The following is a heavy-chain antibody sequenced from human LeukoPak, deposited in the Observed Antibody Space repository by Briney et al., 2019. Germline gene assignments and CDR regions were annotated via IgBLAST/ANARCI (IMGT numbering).Heavy chain of an antibody. CDR2: INPNSGGT. V-gene: IGHV1-2*02. D-gene: IGHD1-26*01. J-gene: IGHJ2*01. CDR1: GYPFSVDY. CDR3: ARDSGGATHWYFDL. Sequence: ASVKVSCKASGYPFSVDYLHWVRQAPGQGLEWMGWINPNSGGTKYAQKFQGRATMTRDAAISTAYMELSSLRSEDTAVYYCARDSGGATHWYFDLWGRGTLVTVSS.